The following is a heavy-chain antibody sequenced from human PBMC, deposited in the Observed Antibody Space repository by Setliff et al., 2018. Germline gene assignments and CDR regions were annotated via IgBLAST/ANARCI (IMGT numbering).Heavy chain of an antibody. V-gene: IGHV4-59*08. Sequence: SETLSLTCSVSGASITDSYWNWIRQPPGKGLEWVGYIHYSGSTSYNPSLKSRVTISLDTSKNQFSLNLNSATAADTAVYYCARHALSFDSAWDVWGKGTTITVSS. CDR2: IHYSGST. CDR1: GASITDSY. CDR3: ARHALSFDSAWDV. J-gene: IGHJ6*04. D-gene: IGHD3-9*01.